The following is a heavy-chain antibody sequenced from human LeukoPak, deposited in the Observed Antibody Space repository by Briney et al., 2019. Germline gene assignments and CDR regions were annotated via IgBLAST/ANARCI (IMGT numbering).Heavy chain of an antibody. CDR2: ISSSSSYI. V-gene: IGHV3-21*01. Sequence: GGSLRLSCAASGFTFSSYSMNWVRQAPGKGLEWVSSISSSSSYIYYADSVKGRFTISRDNAKNSLYLQMNSLRAEDTAVYYCARDLLRYSDWTIIHEYYFDYWGQGTLVTVSS. CDR1: GFTFSSYS. CDR3: ARDLLRYSDWTIIHEYYFDY. D-gene: IGHD3-9*01. J-gene: IGHJ4*02.